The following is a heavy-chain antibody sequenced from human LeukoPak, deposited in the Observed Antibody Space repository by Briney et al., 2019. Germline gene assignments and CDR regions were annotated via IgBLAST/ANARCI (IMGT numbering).Heavy chain of an antibody. CDR2: IYYSGST. V-gene: IGHV4-59*01. Sequence: SETLSLTCTVSGGSISSYYWSWIRQPPGKGLEWIGYIYYSGSTNYNPSLKSRVTISVDTSKNQFSLKLSSVTAADTAVYYCAREVGGDYHFDYWGQGTLVTVSS. J-gene: IGHJ4*02. CDR1: GGSISSYY. D-gene: IGHD2-21*02. CDR3: AREVGGDYHFDY.